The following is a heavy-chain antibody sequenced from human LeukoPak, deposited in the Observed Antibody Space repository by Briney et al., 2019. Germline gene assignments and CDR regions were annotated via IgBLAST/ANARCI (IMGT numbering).Heavy chain of an antibody. V-gene: IGHV5-51*01. J-gene: IGHJ4*02. CDR1: GYSFTNYW. Sequence: GESLKISCKGSGYSFTNYWIGWVRQMPGKGLEWMGIIYPGDSDTRYSPSFQGQVTISADKTISAAYLQWSSLKASDTAMYYCARGGYSSAWYGGYWGQGTLVTVSS. CDR2: IYPGDSDT. D-gene: IGHD6-19*01. CDR3: ARGGYSSAWYGGY.